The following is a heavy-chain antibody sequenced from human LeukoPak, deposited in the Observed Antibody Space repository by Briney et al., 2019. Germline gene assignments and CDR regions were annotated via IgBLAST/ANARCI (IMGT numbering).Heavy chain of an antibody. V-gene: IGHV3-48*03. CDR2: ISGSGSRT. CDR3: ARETAVAGADY. J-gene: IGHJ4*02. CDR1: GFTFSRYA. D-gene: IGHD6-19*01. Sequence: PGGSLRLSCAASGFTFSRYAMTWVRQAPGKGLEWVSGISGSGSRTKYADSVRGRFTISRDNAENSLYLQMNGLRADDTAVYYCARETAVAGADYWGQGTLVTVSS.